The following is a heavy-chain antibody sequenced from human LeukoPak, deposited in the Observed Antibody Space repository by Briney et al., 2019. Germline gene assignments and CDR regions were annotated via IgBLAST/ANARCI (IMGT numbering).Heavy chain of an antibody. V-gene: IGHV3-15*01. CDR1: GFTFSNAW. J-gene: IGHJ4*02. CDR2: IKSKTDGGTT. D-gene: IGHD2-2*01. Sequence: GSLRLSCAASGFTFSNAWMSWVRQAPGKGLEWVGRIKSKTDGGTTDYAAPVKGRFTISRDNSKNAMYLQMNRLRADDTAVYYCAHSNTWHHCGDSWGQGTLVTVSS. CDR3: AHSNTWHHCGDS.